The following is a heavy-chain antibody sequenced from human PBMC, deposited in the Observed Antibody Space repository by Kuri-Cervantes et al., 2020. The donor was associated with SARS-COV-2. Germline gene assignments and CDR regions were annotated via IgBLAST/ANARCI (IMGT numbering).Heavy chain of an antibody. CDR2: INPNSGGT. D-gene: IGHD3-3*01. CDR1: GYTFTGYY. Sequence: ASVKVSCRASGYTFTGYYMHWVRQAPGQGLEWMGWINPNSGGTNYAQKFQGRVTMTRDTSISTAYMELSRLRSDDTAVYYCARGLRFLEWLLFGDYWGQGTLVTVSS. V-gene: IGHV1-2*02. J-gene: IGHJ4*02. CDR3: ARGLRFLEWLLFGDY.